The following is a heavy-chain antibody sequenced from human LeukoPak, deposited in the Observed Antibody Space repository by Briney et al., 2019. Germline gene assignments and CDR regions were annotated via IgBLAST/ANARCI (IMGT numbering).Heavy chain of an antibody. Sequence: SETLSLTCAVYGGSFSGYYWSWIRQPPGKGLEWIGEINHSGSANYNPSLKSRVTLSIDKSKNQFSLNVNSVTAADTAVYYCARGGGYSYGLDYWGQGTLVTVSS. CDR3: ARGGGYSYGLDY. D-gene: IGHD5-18*01. CDR1: GGSFSGYY. CDR2: INHSGSA. J-gene: IGHJ4*02. V-gene: IGHV4-34*01.